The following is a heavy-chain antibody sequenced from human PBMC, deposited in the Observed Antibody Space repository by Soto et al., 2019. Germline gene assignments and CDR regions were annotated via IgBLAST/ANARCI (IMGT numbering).Heavy chain of an antibody. D-gene: IGHD1-7*01. CDR2: IKSKTDGGTP. V-gene: IGHV3-15*07. J-gene: IGHJ6*02. CDR3: TTGTTEDDYYGMDV. Sequence: EVQLVESGGGLVKPGGSLRLSCEASGFTFSNAWMNWVRQAPGKGLEWVGRIKSKTDGGTPDYAGPVKGRFTISRDDSKNTRYVQMNSLKTEDTAVYYCTTGTTEDDYYGMDVWGQGTTVTVSS. CDR1: GFTFSNAW.